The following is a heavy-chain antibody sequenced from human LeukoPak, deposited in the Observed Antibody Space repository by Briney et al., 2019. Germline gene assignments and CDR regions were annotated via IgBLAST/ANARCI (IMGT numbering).Heavy chain of an antibody. Sequence: GSSVKVSCKASGGTFSSYAISWVRQAPGQGLGWMGRIIPILGIANYAQKFQGRVTITADKSTSTAYMELSSLRSEDTAVYYCATGDSSGYPLARHWGQGTLVTVSS. CDR2: IIPILGIA. CDR3: ATGDSSGYPLARH. CDR1: GGTFSSYA. J-gene: IGHJ1*01. D-gene: IGHD3-22*01. V-gene: IGHV1-69*04.